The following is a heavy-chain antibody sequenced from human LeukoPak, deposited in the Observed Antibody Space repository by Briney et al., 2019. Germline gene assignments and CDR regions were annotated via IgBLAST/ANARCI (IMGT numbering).Heavy chain of an antibody. Sequence: SETLSLTCTVSGGSISTSYWSWIRQPPGKGLEWIGYIDYSGSTNYNPSLKSRVIISVDTSNNQFSLKLSSVTAADTAVYYCARGGRGYSYEIDYWGQGTLVTVSS. D-gene: IGHD5-18*01. J-gene: IGHJ4*02. CDR2: IDYSGST. CDR1: GGSISTSY. V-gene: IGHV4-59*01. CDR3: ARGGRGYSYEIDY.